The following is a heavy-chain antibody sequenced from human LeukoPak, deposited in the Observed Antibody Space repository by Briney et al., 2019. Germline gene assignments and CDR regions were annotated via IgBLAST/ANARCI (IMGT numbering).Heavy chain of an antibody. V-gene: IGHV3-30*02. D-gene: IGHD1-7*01. Sequence: GGSLRLSCAASGFTFSTYGMHWVRQAPGKGLEWVAFIRYDGSNKYYADSVKGRFTISRDNSKNTLYLQINSLRAEDTAVYFCAKESTGSTSLDYWGQGTLVTVSS. J-gene: IGHJ4*02. CDR3: AKESTGSTSLDY. CDR1: GFTFSTYG. CDR2: IRYDGSNK.